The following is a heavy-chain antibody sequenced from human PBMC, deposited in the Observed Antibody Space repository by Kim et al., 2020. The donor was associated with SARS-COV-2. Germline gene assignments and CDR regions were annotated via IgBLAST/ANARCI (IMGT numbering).Heavy chain of an antibody. D-gene: IGHD6-13*01. V-gene: IGHV1-24*01. J-gene: IGHJ4*02. CDR3: ATVPAFLAAGTGLGY. CDR2: FDPEDGAT. Sequence: ASVKVSCKVPGYTLTELSMHWVRQAPGKGLEWMGGFDPEDGATIYAKKLQGRVTMTEDTSTDTAYMELSSLRSEDTAVYYCATVPAFLAAGTGLGYWGQGTRSAASS. CDR1: GYTLTELS.